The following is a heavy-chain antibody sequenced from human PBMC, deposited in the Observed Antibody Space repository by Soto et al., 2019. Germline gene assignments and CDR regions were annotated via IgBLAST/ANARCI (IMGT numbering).Heavy chain of an antibody. J-gene: IGHJ6*02. D-gene: IGHD2-2*01. CDR2: INHSGST. CDR1: GGSFSGYY. CDR3: ARGNGATAAMSYYYYYGMDV. Sequence: SETLSLTCAVYGGSFSGYYWSWIRQPPGKGLEWIGEINHSGSTNYNPSLKSRVTISVDTSKNQFSLKLSSVTAADTAVYYCARGNGATAAMSYYYYYGMDVWGQGTTVTVSS. V-gene: IGHV4-34*01.